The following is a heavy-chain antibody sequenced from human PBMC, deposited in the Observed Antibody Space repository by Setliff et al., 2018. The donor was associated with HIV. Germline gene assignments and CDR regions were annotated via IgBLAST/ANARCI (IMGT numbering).Heavy chain of an antibody. CDR2: IIPIFNTA. V-gene: IGHV1-69*13. Sequence: SVKVSCKASGYSFSNYGLSWVRQAPGQGLEWMGGIIPIFNTANYAQKFQGRVTITADESTSTAYMELSSLRSEDTAVYYCARIVRPSYYYYYYMDVWGKGTTVTVSS. J-gene: IGHJ6*03. D-gene: IGHD3-10*02. CDR1: GYSFSNYG. CDR3: ARIVRPSYYYYYYMDV.